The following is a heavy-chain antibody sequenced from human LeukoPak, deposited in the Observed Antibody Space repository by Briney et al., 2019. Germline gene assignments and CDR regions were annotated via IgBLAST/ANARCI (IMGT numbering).Heavy chain of an antibody. CDR2: IYYSGST. V-gene: IGHV4-61*01. D-gene: IGHD3-3*01. Sequence: SETLSLTCTVSGGSVSSGSYYWSWIRQPPGKGLEWIGYIYYSGSTNYSPSLKSRVTISVDTSKNQFSLKLSSVTAADTAVYYCAREEWTRQNWFDPWGQGTLVTVSS. CDR3: AREEWTRQNWFDP. CDR1: GGSVSSGSYY. J-gene: IGHJ5*02.